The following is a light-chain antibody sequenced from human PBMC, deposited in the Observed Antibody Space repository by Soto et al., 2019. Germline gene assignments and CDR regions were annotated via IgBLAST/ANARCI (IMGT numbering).Light chain of an antibody. J-gene: IGLJ1*01. CDR2: EVT. V-gene: IGLV2-14*01. CDR1: SSDVGNYDY. Sequence: VLTQPASVSGSPGQSITISCTGSSSDVGNYDYVSWYQQHPDKAPKLMIYEVTHRPSGVSNRFSGSKSGNTASLTISGLQAEDEADYYCCSYSSSTTFYVFGTGTKVTVL. CDR3: CSYSSSTTFYV.